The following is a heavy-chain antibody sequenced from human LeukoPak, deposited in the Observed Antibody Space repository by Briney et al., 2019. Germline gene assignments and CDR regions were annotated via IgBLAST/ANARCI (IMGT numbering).Heavy chain of an antibody. CDR2: ISAYNGNT. V-gene: IGHV1-18*01. D-gene: IGHD3-9*01. Sequence: ASVKVSCMASGYTFTSYGISWVRPAPGQGREWVGWISAYNGNTNYAQTLQGRVTMTTDTSTSTAYMELRSLRSDDTAVYYCARGYGVLRYFDWLSPSEDYFDYGGQGTLVTVSS. J-gene: IGHJ4*02. CDR1: GYTFTSYG. CDR3: ARGYGVLRYFDWLSPSEDYFDY.